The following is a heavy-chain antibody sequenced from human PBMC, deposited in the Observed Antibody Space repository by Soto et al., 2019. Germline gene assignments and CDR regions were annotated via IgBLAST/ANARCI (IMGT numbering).Heavy chain of an antibody. D-gene: IGHD5-12*01. V-gene: IGHV4-31*03. CDR3: ARGAYSGYDRRDY. Sequence: SDTLSLTCTVSGGSISSGGYYWSWIRQHPGKGLEWIGYIYYSGSTYYNPSLKSRVTISVDTSKNQFSLKLSSVTAADTAVYYCARGAYSGYDRRDYWGQGTLVTVSS. CDR1: GGSISSGGYY. CDR2: IYYSGST. J-gene: IGHJ4*02.